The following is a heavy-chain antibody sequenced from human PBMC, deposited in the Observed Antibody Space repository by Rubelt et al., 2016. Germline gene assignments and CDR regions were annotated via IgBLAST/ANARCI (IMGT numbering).Heavy chain of an antibody. CDR1: GFTFSSYA. CDR2: IYSGGST. V-gene: IGHV3-23*03. D-gene: IGHD1-1*01. J-gene: IGHJ5*02. CDR3: AGTYSSQDVWFDP. Sequence: EVQLLESGGGLVQPGGSLRPSCAASGFTFSSYAMSWFRQAPGKGLEWVSLIYSGGSTYYPDSVKGRFTISRDNSKNTVYLQMNSLRAEDTAVYYCAGTYSSQDVWFDPWGQGTLVTVSS.